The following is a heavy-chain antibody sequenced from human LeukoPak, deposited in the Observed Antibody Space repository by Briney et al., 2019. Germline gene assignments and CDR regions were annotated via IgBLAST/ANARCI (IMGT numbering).Heavy chain of an antibody. CDR2: ISYDGSNK. D-gene: IGHD6-19*01. CDR1: GFTFSSYG. J-gene: IGHJ1*01. Sequence: GGSLRLSCAASGFTFSSYGMHWVRQAPGKGLEWVAVISYDGSNKYYADSVKGRFTISRDNSKNTLYLQMNSLRAEDTAVYYCAKLGRIAVAGTTEYFQHWGQGTPVTVSS. CDR3: AKLGRIAVAGTTEYFQH. V-gene: IGHV3-30*18.